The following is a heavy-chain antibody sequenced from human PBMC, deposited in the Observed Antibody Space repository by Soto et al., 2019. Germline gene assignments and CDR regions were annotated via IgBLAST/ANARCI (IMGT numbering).Heavy chain of an antibody. Sequence: XETLSLTCTVSGGSISSSSYYWGWIRQPPGKGLEWIGSIYYSGSTYYNPSLKSRVTISVDTSKNQFSLKLSSVTAADTAVYYCARTSEPSSSWLFDYWGQGTLVTVSS. CDR1: GGSISSSSYY. D-gene: IGHD6-13*01. J-gene: IGHJ4*02. CDR3: ARTSEPSSSWLFDY. V-gene: IGHV4-39*01. CDR2: IYYSGST.